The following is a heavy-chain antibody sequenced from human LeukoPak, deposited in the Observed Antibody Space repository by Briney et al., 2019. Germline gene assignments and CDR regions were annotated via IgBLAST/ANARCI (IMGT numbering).Heavy chain of an antibody. V-gene: IGHV1-46*01. Sequence: ASVKVSCKASGYTFTKYYIHWVRQGPGQGLEWMGIINPSGGSTSYAQNFQGRVTMTRDTSTSTVYMELSSLTSEDTAVYYCASHHSSGYFDYWGQGALVTVSS. CDR1: GYTFTKYY. D-gene: IGHD3-22*01. CDR3: ASHHSSGYFDY. CDR2: INPSGGST. J-gene: IGHJ4*02.